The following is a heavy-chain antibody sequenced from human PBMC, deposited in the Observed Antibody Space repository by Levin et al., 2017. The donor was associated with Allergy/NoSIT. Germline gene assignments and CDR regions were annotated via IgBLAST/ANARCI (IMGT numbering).Heavy chain of an antibody. J-gene: IGHJ5*02. V-gene: IGHV7-4-1*02. Sequence: GGSLRLSCKASGYTFTSYAMNWVRQAPGQGLEWMGWINTNTGNPTYAQGFTGRFVFSLDTSVSTAYLQISSLKAEDTAVYYCARRSVAAPNWFDPWGQGTLVTVSS. CDR1: GYTFTSYA. CDR3: ARRSVAAPNWFDP. CDR2: INTNTGNP. D-gene: IGHD6-13*01.